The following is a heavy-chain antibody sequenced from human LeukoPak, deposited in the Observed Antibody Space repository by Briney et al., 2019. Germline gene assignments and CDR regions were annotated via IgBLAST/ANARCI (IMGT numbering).Heavy chain of an antibody. J-gene: IGHJ4*02. Sequence: GGSLRLSCAASGFTFSSYWMHWVRHAPGKGLVWVSRINSDGSSTRYADSVKGRFTISRDNAKNTLYLQMNSLRAEDTAVYYCARLPGYSSGWPRYERSGGAFDYWGQGTLVTVSS. CDR3: ARLPGYSSGWPRYERSGGAFDY. D-gene: IGHD6-19*01. V-gene: IGHV3-74*01. CDR2: INSDGSST. CDR1: GFTFSSYW.